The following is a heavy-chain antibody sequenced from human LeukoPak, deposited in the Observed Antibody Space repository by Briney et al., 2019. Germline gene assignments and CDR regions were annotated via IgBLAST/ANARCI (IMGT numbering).Heavy chain of an antibody. CDR1: GYTFTSYD. J-gene: IGHJ4*02. CDR2: MNPNSGNT. V-gene: IGHV1-8*01. D-gene: IGHD2-15*01. Sequence: VASVKVSCKASGYTFTSYDINWVRQATGQGLEWMGWMNPNSGNTGYAQKFQGRVTMTRNTSISTAYMELSSLRSEDTAVYYCARYCSGGRCRYFDYWGQGTLVTVSS. CDR3: ARYCSGGRCRYFDY.